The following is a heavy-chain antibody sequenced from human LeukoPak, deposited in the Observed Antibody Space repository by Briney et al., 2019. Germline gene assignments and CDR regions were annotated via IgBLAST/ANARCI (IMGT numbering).Heavy chain of an antibody. Sequence: GGSLRLSCAASGFTFSSYSMNWVRQAPGKGLEWVSSISSSSSYIYYADSVKGRFTISRDNAKNSLYLQMNSLRAEDTAVYYCVRHADIVVVPAAKGGIDYWGQGTLVTVSS. CDR2: ISSSSSYI. CDR1: GFTFSSYS. CDR3: VRHADIVVVPAAKGGIDY. J-gene: IGHJ4*02. D-gene: IGHD2-2*01. V-gene: IGHV3-21*01.